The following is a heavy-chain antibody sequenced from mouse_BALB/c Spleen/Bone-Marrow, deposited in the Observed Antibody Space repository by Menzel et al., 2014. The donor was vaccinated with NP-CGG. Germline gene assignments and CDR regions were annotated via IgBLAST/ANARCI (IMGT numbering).Heavy chain of an antibody. CDR1: GYTFTSFY. Sequence: VQLQQSGPELVKPGASVRISCKASGYTFTSFYIYWVRQRPGQGLEWIGWIYPGDFTTKYNEKFKGKATLTADKSSTTASMQLSSLTSEDSAVYFCARKSQRAYDSMICWGQGTSVTVSS. V-gene: IGHV1S56*01. CDR2: IYPGDFTT. J-gene: IGHJ4*01. CDR3: ARKSQRAYDSMIC. D-gene: IGHD2-4*01.